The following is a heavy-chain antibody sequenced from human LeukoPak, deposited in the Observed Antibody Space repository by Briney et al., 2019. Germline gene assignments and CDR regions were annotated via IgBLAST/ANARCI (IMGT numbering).Heavy chain of an antibody. J-gene: IGHJ1*01. CDR3: ARDLGGSYYVSFQH. CDR2: INPNSGGT. CDR1: GYTFTGYY. D-gene: IGHD1-26*01. Sequence: GASVTVSCKASGYTFTGYYMHWVRQAPGQGLEWMGRINPNSGGTNYAQKFQGRVTMTRDTSISTAYMELSRLRSDDTAVYYCARDLGGSYYVSFQHWGQGTLVTVSS. V-gene: IGHV1-2*06.